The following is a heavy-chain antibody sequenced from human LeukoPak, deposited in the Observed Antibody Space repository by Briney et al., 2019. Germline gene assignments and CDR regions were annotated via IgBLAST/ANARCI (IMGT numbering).Heavy chain of an antibody. CDR2: ISAYNGNT. J-gene: IGHJ6*03. Sequence: GASVKVSCKASGYTFTSYGFSWVRQAPGQGLEWMGWISAYNGNTNYAQKLQGRVTMTTDTSTSTAYMELRSLRSDDTAVYYCARVSYDSSGYYSLGFYYYYYMDVWGKGTTVTVSS. V-gene: IGHV1-18*01. D-gene: IGHD3-22*01. CDR1: GYTFTSYG. CDR3: ARVSYDSSGYYSLGFYYYYYMDV.